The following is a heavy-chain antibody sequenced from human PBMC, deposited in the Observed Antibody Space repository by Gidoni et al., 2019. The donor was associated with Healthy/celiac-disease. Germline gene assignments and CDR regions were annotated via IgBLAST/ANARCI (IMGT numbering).Heavy chain of an antibody. Sequence: EVQLLESGGGLVQPGGSLRLSCAASGFPFSSYAMRWVRQAPGKGLEWVAAISGSGGSTYYADSVKGRFTISRDNSKNTLYLQMNSLRAEDTAVYYCAKHMSSGRLYGMDVWGQGTTVTVSS. CDR3: AKHMSSGRLYGMDV. CDR1: GFPFSSYA. D-gene: IGHD6-19*01. CDR2: ISGSGGST. J-gene: IGHJ6*02. V-gene: IGHV3-23*01.